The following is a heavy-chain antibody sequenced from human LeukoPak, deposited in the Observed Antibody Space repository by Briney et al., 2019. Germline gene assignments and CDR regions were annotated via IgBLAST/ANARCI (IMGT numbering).Heavy chain of an antibody. J-gene: IGHJ4*02. CDR3: ARLIAAAGFIRDY. D-gene: IGHD6-13*01. CDR2: INHSGST. V-gene: IGHV4-34*01. Sequence: SETLSLTCAVYGGSFSGYYWSWIRQPPGKGLEWIGEINHSGSTNYNPSLKSRVTISVDTSKNQFSLKLSSVTAADTAVYYCARLIAAAGFIRDYWGQGTLVTVSS. CDR1: GGSFSGYY.